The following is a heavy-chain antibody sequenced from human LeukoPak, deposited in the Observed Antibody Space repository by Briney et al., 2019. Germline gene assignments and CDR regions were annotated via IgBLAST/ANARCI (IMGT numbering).Heavy chain of an antibody. J-gene: IGHJ4*02. Sequence: SETLSLTCAVYGGSFSGYYWSWIRQPPGKGLEWIGEINHNGSTNYNPSLKSRVTISVDTSKNQFSLKLSSVTAADTAVYYCASTTAAAGNLDDYWGQGTLVTVSS. CDR3: ASTTAAAGNLDDY. V-gene: IGHV4-34*01. CDR2: INHNGST. CDR1: GGSFSGYY. D-gene: IGHD6-13*01.